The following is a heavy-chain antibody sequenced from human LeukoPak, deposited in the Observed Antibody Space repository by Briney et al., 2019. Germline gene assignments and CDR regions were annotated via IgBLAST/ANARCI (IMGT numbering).Heavy chain of an antibody. Sequence: PSETLSLTCAVYGGSFSGYYWSWIRQPPGKGLEWIGEINHSGSTNYNPSLKSRVTISVDTSKNQFSLKLSSVTAADTAVYYCARVRVITMFDPWGQGTLGTVSS. CDR1: GGSFSGYY. J-gene: IGHJ5*02. D-gene: IGHD3-22*01. CDR3: ARVRVITMFDP. V-gene: IGHV4-34*01. CDR2: INHSGST.